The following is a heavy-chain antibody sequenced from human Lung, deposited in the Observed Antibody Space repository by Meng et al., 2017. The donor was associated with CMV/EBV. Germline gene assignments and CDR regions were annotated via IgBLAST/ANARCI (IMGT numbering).Heavy chain of an antibody. Sequence: GESLKISCAASGFTFSSYWMSWVRQAPGKGLEWVANIKQDGSEKYYVDSVKGRFTISRDNAKNSLYLQMNSLRAEDTAVYYCARGGRTRLRYFDWLFHFDDWGQGXLVTVSS. J-gene: IGHJ4*02. CDR1: GFTFSSYW. CDR2: IKQDGSEK. D-gene: IGHD3-9*01. V-gene: IGHV3-7*04. CDR3: ARGGRTRLRYFDWLFHFDD.